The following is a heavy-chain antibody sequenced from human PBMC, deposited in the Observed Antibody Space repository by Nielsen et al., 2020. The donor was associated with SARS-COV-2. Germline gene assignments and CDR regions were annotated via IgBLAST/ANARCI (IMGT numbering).Heavy chain of an antibody. J-gene: IGHJ4*02. CDR3: ARAPYYDFWSGYPAYDYYFDY. D-gene: IGHD3-3*01. Sequence: GESLKISCAASGFTFSDYAMSWVSQAPGKGLEWVSAISRSGDSTYYADSVKGRFTISRDNSKETLYLQINSLRAEDTAVYYCARAPYYDFWSGYPAYDYYFDYWGQGTLVTVSS. V-gene: IGHV3-23*01. CDR2: ISRSGDST. CDR1: GFTFSDYA.